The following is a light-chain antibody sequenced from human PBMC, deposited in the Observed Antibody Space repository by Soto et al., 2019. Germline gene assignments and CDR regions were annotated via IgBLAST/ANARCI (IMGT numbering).Light chain of an antibody. V-gene: IGLV1-47*01. CDR2: WND. J-gene: IGLJ1*01. CDR3: GAWDDRLSGYF. Sequence: QSVLTQPPSASGTPGQRVTISCSGSSSNIGSRYVYWYQVVPGTAPKLLIYWNDQRPSGVPDRFSGSNSATSASLAISGLRSEDGADYYCGAWDDRLSGYFFGSGTKVPAL. CDR1: SSNIGSRY.